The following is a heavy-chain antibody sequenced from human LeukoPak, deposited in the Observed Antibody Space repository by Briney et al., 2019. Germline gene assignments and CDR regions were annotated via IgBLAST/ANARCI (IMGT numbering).Heavy chain of an antibody. CDR2: IYSGGST. V-gene: IGHV3-53*01. CDR3: ASMYFSQYLQH. Sequence: PGGSLRLSCAGSGFTFSDYYMSWVRQAPGKGLEWVSVIYSGGSTYYADSVKGRFTISRDNSKNTLYLQMNSLRAEDTAVYYCASMYFSQYLQHWGQGTLVTVSS. D-gene: IGHD2-8*01. J-gene: IGHJ1*01. CDR1: GFTFSDYY.